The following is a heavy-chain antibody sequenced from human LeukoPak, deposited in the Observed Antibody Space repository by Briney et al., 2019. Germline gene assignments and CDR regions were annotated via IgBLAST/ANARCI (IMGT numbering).Heavy chain of an antibody. J-gene: IGHJ5*02. D-gene: IGHD2-2*02. CDR2: IWSDGSNK. CDR3: AKSGCSSTSCYSILSGWLDP. CDR1: GFTFSTYD. Sequence: GGSLRLSCIVSGFTFSTYDMHWVRQAPGKGLEWVAVIWSDGSNKYYADSVKGRFTISRDNSKNTLYLQMNSLRAEDTAVYYCAKSGCSSTSCYSILSGWLDPWGQGTLVTVSS. V-gene: IGHV3-33*06.